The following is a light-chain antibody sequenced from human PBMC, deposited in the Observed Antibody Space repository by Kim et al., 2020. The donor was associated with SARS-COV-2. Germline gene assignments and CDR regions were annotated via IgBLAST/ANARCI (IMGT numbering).Light chain of an antibody. Sequence: PGEMATLSCRASQCVSSSYLAWYQQKPGQAPRLLIYGASSRATGIPDRFSGSGSGTDFTLTISRLEPEDFAVYYCQQYGSSPLLTFGGGTKVDIK. CDR2: GAS. J-gene: IGKJ4*01. CDR3: QQYGSSPLLT. CDR1: QCVSSSY. V-gene: IGKV3-20*01.